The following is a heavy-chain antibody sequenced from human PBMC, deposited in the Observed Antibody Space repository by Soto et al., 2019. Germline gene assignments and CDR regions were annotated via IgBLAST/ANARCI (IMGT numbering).Heavy chain of an antibody. CDR3: AGGSGPPHRGDYYGMDF. J-gene: IGHJ6*02. V-gene: IGHV1-69*06. CDR1: GGTFSSYA. D-gene: IGHD3-3*01. CDR2: IIPIFGTA. Sequence: QVQLVQSGAEVKKPGSSVKVSCKASGGTFSSYAISWVRQAPGQGLEWMGGIIPIFGTANYAQKFQGRVTITADKSTVTPYREGSSRRAEDTAVYCCAGGSGPPHRGDYYGMDFWGQGTTVTLPS.